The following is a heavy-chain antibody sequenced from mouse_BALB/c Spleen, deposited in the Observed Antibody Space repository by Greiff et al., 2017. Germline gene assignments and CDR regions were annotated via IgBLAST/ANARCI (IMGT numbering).Heavy chain of an antibody. D-gene: IGHD1-2*01. V-gene: IGHV1-14*01. CDR1: GYTFTSYV. J-gene: IGHJ2*01. CDR3: ARVTTATWYYFDY. Sequence: EVKLLESGPELVKPGASVKMSCKASGYTFTSYVMHWVKQKPGQGLEWIGYINPYNDGTKYNEKFKGKATLTSDKSSSTAYMELSSLTSEDSAVYYCARVTTATWYYFDYWGQGTTLTVSS. CDR2: INPYNDGT.